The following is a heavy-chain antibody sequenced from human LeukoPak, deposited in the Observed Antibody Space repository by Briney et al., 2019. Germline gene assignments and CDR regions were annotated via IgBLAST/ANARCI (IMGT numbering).Heavy chain of an antibody. J-gene: IGHJ3*02. D-gene: IGHD3-22*01. CDR3: ARDQGYYDSSGYDAFDI. V-gene: IGHV4-31*03. CDR1: GGSISSGAYY. CDR2: IYYGGST. Sequence: TLSLTCSVSGGSISSGAYYRRWIRQHPGKGLEWIGYIYYGGSTYYNPSLKSRVTILEDPSKNQFSLKLSSVTAADTAVYYCARDQGYYDSSGYDAFDIWGQGTMVTVSS.